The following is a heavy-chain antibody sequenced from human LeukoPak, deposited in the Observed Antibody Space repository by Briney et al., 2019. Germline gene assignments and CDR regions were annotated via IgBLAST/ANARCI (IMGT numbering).Heavy chain of an antibody. CDR3: AKGGYFDFEN. D-gene: IGHD3-9*01. CDR2: ISRSGST. CDR1: GFTFSTYD. Sequence: GGSLRLSCAASGFTFSTYDMQWVRQAPGMGLEWVSGISRSGSTYYTDSVKGRFTISRDNSKNTLDLQMNSLRAEDTAVYYCAKGGYFDFENWGQGTMATVSS. J-gene: IGHJ3*01. V-gene: IGHV3-23*01.